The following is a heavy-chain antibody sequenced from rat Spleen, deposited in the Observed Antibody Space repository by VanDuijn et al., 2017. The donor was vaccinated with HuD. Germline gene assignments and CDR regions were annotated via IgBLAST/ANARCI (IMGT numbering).Heavy chain of an antibody. J-gene: IGHJ2*01. CDR2: INNGDVSL. V-gene: IGHV5-31*01. CDR1: GFIFKDYW. CDR3: TGPFDY. Sequence: EVQLVESGGGLVQPGRALKLSCVASGFIFKDYWMTWIRQAPGKGLEWVASINNGDVSLYYSDSVKGRFNISRENAKSTLYLQINSLRSEDTATYYCTGPFDYWGQGVMVTVSS.